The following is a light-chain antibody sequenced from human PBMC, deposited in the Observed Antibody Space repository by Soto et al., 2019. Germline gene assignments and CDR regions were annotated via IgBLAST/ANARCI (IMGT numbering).Light chain of an antibody. CDR3: RQLNSYPIT. J-gene: IGKJ5*01. Sequence: DIQLTQSPSFLSASVGDRVTITCRASQGINSYLAWYQQKPGKAPKLLIYAAFTLQSGVLLRLSGSGSGTTFTLTISSMQPEDFATYYCRQLNSYPITFGQGTRLEIK. CDR1: QGINSY. V-gene: IGKV1-9*01. CDR2: AAF.